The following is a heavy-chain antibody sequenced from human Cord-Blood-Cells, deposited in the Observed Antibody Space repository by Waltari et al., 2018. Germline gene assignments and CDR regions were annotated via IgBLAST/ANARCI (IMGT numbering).Heavy chain of an antibody. CDR3: AREDFDY. V-gene: IGHV1-2*05. CDR2: INPNSGGT. CDR1: GYTFTGYY. J-gene: IGHJ4*02. Sequence: QVQLVQSGAEVKKPRAPVEVSATASGYTFTGYYMHWVRQAPGQGLEWIGRINPNSGGTNYAQKFQGRVTMTRDTSISTAYMELSRLRSDDTVVYYCAREDFDYWGQGTLVTVSS.